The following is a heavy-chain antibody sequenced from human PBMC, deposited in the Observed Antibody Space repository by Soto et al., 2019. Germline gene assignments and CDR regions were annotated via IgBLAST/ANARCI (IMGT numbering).Heavy chain of an antibody. D-gene: IGHD4-17*01. CDR2: IYWSGNT. V-gene: IGHV4-31*02. Sequence: WIWIRQHPGKGLEWIGYIYWSGNTFYNPSFKSRVTISIDTSKNQFSLNLISVTAADTAVYYCARGAADYGDAFDIWGQGTMVTVYS. CDR3: ARGAADYGDAFDI. J-gene: IGHJ3*02.